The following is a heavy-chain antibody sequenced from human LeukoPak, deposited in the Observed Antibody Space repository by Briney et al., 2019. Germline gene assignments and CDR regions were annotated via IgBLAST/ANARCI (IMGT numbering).Heavy chain of an antibody. J-gene: IGHJ4*02. CDR1: GGTFSSYA. CDR2: IIPIFGTA. D-gene: IGHD2-2*02. V-gene: IGHV1-69*13. CDR3: ARGSNYCSSISCHMND. Sequence: EASVKVSCKASGGTFSSYAISWVRQAPGQGLEWMGGIIPIFGTANYAQKFQGRVTITADESTSTAYMELSSLRAEDTAVYYCARGSNYCSSISCHMNDWGQGTLVTVSS.